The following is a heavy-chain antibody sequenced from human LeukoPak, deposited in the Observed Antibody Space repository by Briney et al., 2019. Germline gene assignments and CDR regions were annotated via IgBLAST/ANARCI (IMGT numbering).Heavy chain of an antibody. J-gene: IGHJ3*02. V-gene: IGHV4-39*07. D-gene: IGHD3-3*01. CDR3: AGVGPDFWSGYYGGVAFDI. CDR1: GGSISSSSYY. CDR2: INHSGST. Sequence: SETLSLTCTVSGGSISSSSYYWSWIRQPPGKGLEWIGEINHSGSTNYNPSLKSRVTISVDTSKNQFSLKLSSVTAADTAVYYCAGVGPDFWSGYYGGVAFDIWGQGTMVTVSS.